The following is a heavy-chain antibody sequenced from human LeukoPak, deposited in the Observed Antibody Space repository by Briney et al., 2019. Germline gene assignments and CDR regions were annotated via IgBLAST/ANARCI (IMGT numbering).Heavy chain of an antibody. CDR3: AAGTLGY. Sequence: PGGSLRLSCAASGFTFSSYGIHGLRQAPGQGLEWVSFISSGGSTKYYADSVKGRFTISRDDSKNTLSLQMNSLRAEDTSVYYCAAGTLGYWGQGALVTVSS. J-gene: IGHJ4*02. D-gene: IGHD6-13*01. V-gene: IGHV3-30*03. CDR2: ISSGGSTK. CDR1: GFTFSSYG.